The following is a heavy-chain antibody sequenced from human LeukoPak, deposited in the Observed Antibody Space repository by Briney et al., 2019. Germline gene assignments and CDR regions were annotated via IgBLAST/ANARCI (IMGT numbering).Heavy chain of an antibody. V-gene: IGHV3-21*01. CDR1: GFTFSSYS. CDR3: ARDGITMIVPRAFDI. J-gene: IGHJ3*02. CDR2: ISSSSSYI. Sequence: GGSLRLSCAASGFTFSSYSMNWVRQAPGKGLEWVSSISSSSSYIYYADSVKGRFTISRDNAKNSLYLQMNSLRAGDTAVYYCARDGITMIVPRAFDIWGQGTMGTVSS. D-gene: IGHD3-22*01.